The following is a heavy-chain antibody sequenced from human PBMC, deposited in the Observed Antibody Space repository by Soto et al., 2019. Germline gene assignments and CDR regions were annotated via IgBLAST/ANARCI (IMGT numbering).Heavy chain of an antibody. D-gene: IGHD3-3*01. CDR1: GGSFSGYY. V-gene: IGHV4-34*01. CDR2: INHSVST. J-gene: IGHJ4*02. CDR3: VRGHRKLPFLEWPYYFDY. Sequence: PSETLSLTCAVYGGSFSGYYWSWIRQPPGKGLEWIGEINHSVSTNYNPSLKSRVTISVDTSKNQFSLRLSSATAADTAVYYCVRGHRKLPFLEWPYYFDYWGQGTLVTVSS.